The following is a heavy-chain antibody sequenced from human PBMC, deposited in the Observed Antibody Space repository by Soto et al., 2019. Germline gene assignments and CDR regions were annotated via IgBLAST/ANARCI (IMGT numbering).Heavy chain of an antibody. V-gene: IGHV1-46*01. CDR1: GYTRTTFF. CDR2: INPGYPAGRST. Sequence: GASVKVSCKASGYTRTTFFLHCVRQSPLQCLDWMGVINPGYPAGRSTTYAQKFQGRVTMTTDTSTSTVYMELSRLRSDDTAVYYCAREAIVAGATTGMDVWGQGTTVTVSS. J-gene: IGHJ6*02. CDR3: AREAIVAGATTGMDV. D-gene: IGHD1-26*01.